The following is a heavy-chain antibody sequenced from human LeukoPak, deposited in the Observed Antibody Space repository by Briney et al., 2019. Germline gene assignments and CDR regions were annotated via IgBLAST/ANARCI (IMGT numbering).Heavy chain of an antibody. D-gene: IGHD4-23*01. J-gene: IGHJ4*02. CDR1: GFTLSSYS. CDR2: ISSSSSYI. CDR3: ARDSGLRWNSIDC. Sequence: GGSLRLSCAASGFTLSSYSMNWVRQAPGKGLEWVSSISSSSSYIYYADSVKGRFTISRDNAKNSLYLQMNSLRAEDTAVYYCARDSGLRWNSIDCWGQGTLVTVSS. V-gene: IGHV3-21*01.